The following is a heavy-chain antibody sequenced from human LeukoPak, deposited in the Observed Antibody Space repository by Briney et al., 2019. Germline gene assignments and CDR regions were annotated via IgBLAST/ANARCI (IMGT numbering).Heavy chain of an antibody. D-gene: IGHD1-26*01. CDR3: ARLYSGSPGALDI. CDR1: GGSISTYY. CDR2: IYYSGST. J-gene: IGHJ3*02. Sequence: NPSETLSLTCTVSGGSISTYYWSWIRQPPRKGLEWIGYIYYSGSTSYNPSLKSRLTISVDTSRNQFSLKLSSVTAADTAVYYCARLYSGSPGALDIWGRGTMVTVSS. V-gene: IGHV4-59*01.